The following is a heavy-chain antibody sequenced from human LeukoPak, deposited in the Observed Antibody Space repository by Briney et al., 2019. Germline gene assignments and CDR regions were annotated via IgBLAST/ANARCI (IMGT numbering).Heavy chain of an antibody. CDR3: ARPTLPSGWDVGY. V-gene: IGHV3-48*02. J-gene: IGHJ4*02. D-gene: IGHD6-19*01. CDR1: GFTFSSYS. Sequence: PGGSLRLSCAASGFTFSSYSMNWVRQAPGKGLECISYISSSSTIYYADSVKGRFTISRDNAKNSLYLQMNSLRDEDTAVYYCARPTLPSGWDVGYWGQGTLVTVSS. CDR2: ISSSSTI.